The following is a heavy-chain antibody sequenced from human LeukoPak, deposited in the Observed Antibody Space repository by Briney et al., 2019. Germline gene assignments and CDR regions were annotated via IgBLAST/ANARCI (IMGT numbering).Heavy chain of an antibody. V-gene: IGHV1-18*01. CDR2: SSAYNGNT. D-gene: IGHD3-22*01. CDR3: AREYGYYDSSGYYSDY. J-gene: IGHJ4*02. Sequence: GASVKVSCKASGYTFTSYGISWVRQAPGQGLEWMGWSSAYNGNTNYAQKLQGRVTMTTDTSTSTDYLVLRSLRSDDTAVYYCAREYGYYDSSGYYSDYWGQGTLVTVSS. CDR1: GYTFTSYG.